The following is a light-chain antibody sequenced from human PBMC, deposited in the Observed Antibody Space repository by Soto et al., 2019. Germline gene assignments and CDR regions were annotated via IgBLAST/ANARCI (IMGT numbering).Light chain of an antibody. CDR3: QQYNNWPQT. J-gene: IGKJ4*01. CDR2: DAS. Sequence: EIVMTQSPATLSVSPGERATLSCRASQSVSSDLAWYQQKPGQAPRLLIHDASTRATGILARFSGSGSGTEFTLTISSLQSEDFAVYYCQQYNNWPQTFGGGTKVDIK. CDR1: QSVSSD. V-gene: IGKV3-15*01.